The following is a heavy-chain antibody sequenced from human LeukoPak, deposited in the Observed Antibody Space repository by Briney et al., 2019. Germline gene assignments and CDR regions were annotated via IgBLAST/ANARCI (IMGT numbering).Heavy chain of an antibody. Sequence: GGSLRLSCAASGFTFSSYWMSWVRQAPGKGLEWVANIKQDGSEKYYVDSVKGRFTISRDNAKNSLYLQMNSLRAEDTAVYYCARGQLYYDSSGFDYWGQGTLVTVSS. CDR2: IKQDGSEK. CDR3: ARGQLYYDSSGFDY. V-gene: IGHV3-7*01. D-gene: IGHD3-22*01. CDR1: GFTFSSYW. J-gene: IGHJ4*02.